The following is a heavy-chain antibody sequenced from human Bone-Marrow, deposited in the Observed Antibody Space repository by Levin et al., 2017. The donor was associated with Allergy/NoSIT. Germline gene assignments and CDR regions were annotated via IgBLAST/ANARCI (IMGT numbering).Heavy chain of an antibody. V-gene: IGHV3-21*01. CDR1: GFTFSSYS. J-gene: IGHJ4*02. CDR2: ISSSSSYI. Sequence: GESLKISCAASGFTFSSYSMNWVRQAPGKGLEWVSSISSSSSYIYYADSVKGRFTISRDNAKNSLYLQMNSLRAEDTAVYYCARLTLYDFWSGYYGHYFDYWGQGTLVTVSS. CDR3: ARLTLYDFWSGYYGHYFDY. D-gene: IGHD3-3*01.